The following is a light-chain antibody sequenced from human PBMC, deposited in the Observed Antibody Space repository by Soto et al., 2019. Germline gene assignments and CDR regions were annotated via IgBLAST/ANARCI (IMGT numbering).Light chain of an antibody. CDR2: GAS. J-gene: IGKJ1*01. V-gene: IGKV3-20*01. Sequence: IVLTQSPGTLSLSPGERVTLSCRASQSVSNNYLAWYQQKPGQAPRLLIYGASNRATGIPDRFSGSGSGTDFTLTISRLEPEDFAVYYCQQYGSSGTFGQGTKVDI. CDR1: QSVSNNY. CDR3: QQYGSSGT.